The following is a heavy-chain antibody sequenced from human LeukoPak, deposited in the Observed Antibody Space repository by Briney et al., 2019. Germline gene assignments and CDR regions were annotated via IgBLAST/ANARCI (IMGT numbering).Heavy chain of an antibody. CDR3: VKPPRLRIIQGEGMGV. Sequence: GASLRLSCAVSGFSFRTYAMGWVRQAPGKGLEWVPSINSGGDDTNYADSVKGRFTTSRDNSKNTLHLHMNSMRAEDTAVYYCVKPPRLRIIQGEGMGVWGQGTTVTVS. D-gene: IGHD3-10*01. CDR2: INSGGDDT. J-gene: IGHJ6*01. V-gene: IGHV3-23*01. CDR1: GFSFRTYA.